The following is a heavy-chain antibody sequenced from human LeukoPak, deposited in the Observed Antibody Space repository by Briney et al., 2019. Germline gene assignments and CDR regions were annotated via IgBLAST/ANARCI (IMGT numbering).Heavy chain of an antibody. CDR3: LGYCGSTNCRDRFDP. D-gene: IGHD2-2*01. CDR2: IRYDGSNK. CDR1: GFSLSIYG. Sequence: GGSLRLSCAASGFSLSIYGMHWVRQAPSQGLEWVAFIRYDGSNKYYADSVKGRFTISRDNSKNTLYLQMNSLRPEDTAMYYSLGYCGSTNCRDRFDPWGQGTLVTVSS. V-gene: IGHV3-30*02. J-gene: IGHJ5*02.